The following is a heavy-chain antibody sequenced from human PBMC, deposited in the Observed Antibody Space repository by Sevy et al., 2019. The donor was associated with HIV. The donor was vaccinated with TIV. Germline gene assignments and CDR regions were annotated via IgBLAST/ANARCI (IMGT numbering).Heavy chain of an antibody. D-gene: IGHD6-6*01. J-gene: IGHJ4*02. Sequence: ASVKVSCKASGYTFTSYGISWVRQAPGQGLEWMGWISAYNGNTNYAQKLQGRVTMTTDTSTSTAYMELRSLRSDDTAVYYCARESLRSSSPYYFDYSGQGTLVTVSS. V-gene: IGHV1-18*04. CDR3: ARESLRSSSPYYFDY. CDR1: GYTFTSYG. CDR2: ISAYNGNT.